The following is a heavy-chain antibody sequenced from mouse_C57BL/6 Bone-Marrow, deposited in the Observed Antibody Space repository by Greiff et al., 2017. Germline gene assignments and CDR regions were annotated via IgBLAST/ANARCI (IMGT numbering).Heavy chain of an antibody. Sequence: QVQLQQSGAELARPGASVKLSCKASGYTFTSYGISWVKQRTGQGLEWIGEIYPRSGNTYYNEKFKGKATLTADKSSSTAYMELRSLPSEDSAVYCCARYGYYGYCQDWGKGITLTASS. D-gene: IGHD2-2*01. CDR1: GYTFTSYG. CDR2: IYPRSGNT. CDR3: ARYGYYGYCQD. J-gene: IGHJ2*01. V-gene: IGHV1-81*01.